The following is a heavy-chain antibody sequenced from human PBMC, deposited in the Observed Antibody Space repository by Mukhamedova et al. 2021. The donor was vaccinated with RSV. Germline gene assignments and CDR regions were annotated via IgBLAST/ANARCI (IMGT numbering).Heavy chain of an antibody. V-gene: IGHV3-7*03. Sequence: GLEWVANIKQDGSDKYYVDSVKGRFTISRDNAKNSLYLQMNSLRAEDTAVYYCARAASYYDFWSGSDPFDPLGQGTLVTVSS. J-gene: IGHJ5*02. D-gene: IGHD3-3*01. CDR2: IKQDGSDK. CDR3: ARAASYYDFWSGSDPFDP.